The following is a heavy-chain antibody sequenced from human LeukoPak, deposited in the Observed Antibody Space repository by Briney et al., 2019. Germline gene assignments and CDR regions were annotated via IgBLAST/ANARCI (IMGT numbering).Heavy chain of an antibody. CDR2: ISSSGLTI. CDR3: ARERVTTGGDAFDI. CDR1: GFTFSSFE. V-gene: IGHV3-48*03. Sequence: PGGSLRLSCAASGFTFSSFEMTWVRQAPGKGLEWLSYISSSGLTIYYAASVRGRFTISRDNANNSLYLQMNSLRAEDTAVYYCARERVTTGGDAFDIWGQGTMVTVSP. J-gene: IGHJ3*02. D-gene: IGHD4-17*01.